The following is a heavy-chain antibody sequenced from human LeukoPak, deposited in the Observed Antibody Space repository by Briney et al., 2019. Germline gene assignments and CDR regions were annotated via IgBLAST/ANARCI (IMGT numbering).Heavy chain of an antibody. V-gene: IGHV3-21*04. D-gene: IGHD6-19*01. CDR3: AKDLWSLIAVAYSYAFDI. J-gene: IGHJ3*02. CDR2: ISSSSTYI. CDR1: GFTFSNYN. Sequence: PGGSLRLSCAASGFTFSNYNMKWVRQAPGKGLQWVSSISSSSTYIYHADSVKGRFTISRDNSKNTLYLQMNSLRAEDTAVYYCAKDLWSLIAVAYSYAFDIWGQGTMVTVSS.